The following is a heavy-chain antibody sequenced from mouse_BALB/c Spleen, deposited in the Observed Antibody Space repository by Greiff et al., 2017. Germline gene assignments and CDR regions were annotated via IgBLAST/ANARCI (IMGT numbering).Heavy chain of an antibody. J-gene: IGHJ4*01. CDR3: TRSYDYDHAMDY. CDR1: GYTFTSYW. Sequence: VQLQQPGAELVRPGASVKLSCKASGYTFTSYWINWVKQRPGQGLEWIGNIYPSDSYTNYNQKFKDKATLTVDKSSSTAYMQLSSTTSEDSAVYYCTRSYDYDHAMDYWGQGTSVTVSS. V-gene: IGHV1-69*02. D-gene: IGHD2-4*01. CDR2: IYPSDSYT.